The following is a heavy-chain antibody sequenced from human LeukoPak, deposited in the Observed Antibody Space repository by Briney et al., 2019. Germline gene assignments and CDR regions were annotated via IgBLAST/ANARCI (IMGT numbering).Heavy chain of an antibody. CDR3: ASVTGYSSLLAWYYFDY. Sequence: SVKVSCKASGGTFSSYAISWVRQAPGQGLEWMGGIIPIFGTANYAQKFQGRVTITADESTSTAYMELSSLRSEDTAVYYCASVTGYSSLLAWYYFDYWGQGTLVTVSS. V-gene: IGHV1-69*13. CDR2: IIPIFGTA. J-gene: IGHJ4*02. CDR1: GGTFSSYA. D-gene: IGHD6-13*01.